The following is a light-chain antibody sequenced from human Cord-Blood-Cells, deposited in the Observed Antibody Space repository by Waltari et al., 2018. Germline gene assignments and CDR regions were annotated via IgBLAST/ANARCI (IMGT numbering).Light chain of an antibody. Sequence: DIQMTQSPSSLSVSVGDRVTITCRASQSISSYLNWYQQKPGNAPKLLIYAASSLQSGVPSRFSGSGSGTDFTLTISSLQPEDFATYYCQQSYSTPYTFGQGTKLEIK. J-gene: IGKJ2*01. V-gene: IGKV1-39*01. CDR1: QSISSY. CDR3: QQSYSTPYT. CDR2: AAS.